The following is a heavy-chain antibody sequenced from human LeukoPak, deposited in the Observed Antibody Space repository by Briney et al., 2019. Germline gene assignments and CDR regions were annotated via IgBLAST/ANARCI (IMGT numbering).Heavy chain of an antibody. CDR2: IYYSGST. Sequence: SETLSLTCAVYGGSFSGYYWSWIRQPPGKGLEWIGYIYYSGSTNYNPSLKSRVTISVDTSKNQFSLKLSSVTAADAAVYYCARADYSSGWYGFDYWGQGTLVTVSS. CDR1: GGSFSGYY. V-gene: IGHV4-59*01. J-gene: IGHJ4*02. CDR3: ARADYSSGWYGFDY. D-gene: IGHD6-19*01.